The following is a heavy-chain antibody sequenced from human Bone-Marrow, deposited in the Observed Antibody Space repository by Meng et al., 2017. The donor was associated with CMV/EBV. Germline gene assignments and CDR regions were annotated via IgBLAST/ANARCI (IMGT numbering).Heavy chain of an antibody. CDR1: GFTFSDYY. CDR3: ARDRYSSGWSPDY. D-gene: IGHD6-19*01. V-gene: IGHV3-11*04. CDR2: ISDSGTTM. J-gene: IGHJ4*02. Sequence: GESLKISCAASGFTFSDYYMTWIRQAPGKGLEWVSYISDSGTTMYYADSVKGRFTISRDNAKNSLYLQMSSLRVEDTAVYFCARDRYSSGWSPDYWGQGTLVTVSS.